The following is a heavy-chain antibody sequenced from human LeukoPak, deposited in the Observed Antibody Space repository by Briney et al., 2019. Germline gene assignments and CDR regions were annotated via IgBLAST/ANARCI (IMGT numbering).Heavy chain of an antibody. CDR3: AKGTAVAGTAYYFDY. V-gene: IGHV3-23*01. CDR2: ISGSGGST. D-gene: IGHD6-19*01. J-gene: IGHJ4*02. CDR1: GFTFSSYA. Sequence: GASLRLSRAASGFTFSSYAMSWVRQAPGKGLEWVSAISGSGGSTYYADSVKGRFTISRDNSKNTLYLQMNSLRAEDTAVYYCAKGTAVAGTAYYFDYWGQGTLVTVSS.